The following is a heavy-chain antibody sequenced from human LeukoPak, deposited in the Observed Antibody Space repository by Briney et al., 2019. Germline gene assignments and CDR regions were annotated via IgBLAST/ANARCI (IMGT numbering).Heavy chain of an antibody. CDR1: GGSISSSNYY. CDR2: MYYSGST. J-gene: IGHJ3*02. V-gene: IGHV4-39*07. D-gene: IGHD3-22*01. CDR3: ASRTDYYDTSGPAFDI. Sequence: SETLSLTCTVSGGSISSSNYYWGWIRQPPGKGLEWIGNMYYSGSTYHNPSLKSRVTISVDTSKNHFSLNLNSVTAADTAVYYCASRTDYYDTSGPAFDIWGQGTMVTVSS.